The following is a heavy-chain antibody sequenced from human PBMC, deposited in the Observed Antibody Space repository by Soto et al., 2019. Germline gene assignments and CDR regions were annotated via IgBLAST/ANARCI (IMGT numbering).Heavy chain of an antibody. CDR2: IYYSGST. D-gene: IGHD1-26*01. CDR3: ARRWGRTFDY. Sequence: QVQLQESGPGLVRPSETLSLTCTVSGGSISSYYWSWIRQSPGKGLEGIGYIYYSGSTNYNPSLKSRGTISVDTSKNQFSLKLSSVTAADTAVYYCARRWGRTFDYWGQGTLVTVSS. V-gene: IGHV4-59*08. CDR1: GGSISSYY. J-gene: IGHJ4*02.